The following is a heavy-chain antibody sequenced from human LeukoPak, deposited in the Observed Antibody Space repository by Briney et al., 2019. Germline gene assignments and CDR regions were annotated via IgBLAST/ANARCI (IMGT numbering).Heavy chain of an antibody. J-gene: IGHJ4*02. Sequence: AGGSLRLSCAASGLTFSSYWMSWVRQAPGKGLEWVANTRPDGYEKNYVDSVKGRLTISRDNAENSLYLQMNNLRGEDTAVYYCARLRSGSYSFDYWGQGTPVTVSS. D-gene: IGHD3-10*01. CDR2: TRPDGYEK. V-gene: IGHV3-7*01. CDR1: GLTFSSYW. CDR3: ARLRSGSYSFDY.